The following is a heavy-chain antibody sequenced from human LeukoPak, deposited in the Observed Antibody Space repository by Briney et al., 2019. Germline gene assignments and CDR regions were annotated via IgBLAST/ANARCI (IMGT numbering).Heavy chain of an antibody. Sequence: SETLSLTCSVSGASVTMGSYYWAWIRQPPGKGLEWIGTFHFSGSTYYNPSLKSRVTISVDTSKNSVSLMLRSVTAADTAVYFCARPFQDYDKGTFFYFFDFWGQGILVTVSS. J-gene: IGHJ4*02. V-gene: IGHV4-39*01. D-gene: IGHD3-22*01. CDR1: GASVTMGSYY. CDR3: ARPFQDYDKGTFFYFFDF. CDR2: FHFSGST.